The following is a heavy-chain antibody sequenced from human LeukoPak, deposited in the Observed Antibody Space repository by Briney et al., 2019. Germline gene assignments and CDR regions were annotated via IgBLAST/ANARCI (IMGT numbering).Heavy chain of an antibody. Sequence: SETLSLTCTVSGGSISSYYWSWIRQPPGKGLEWIGYIYYSGSTNYNPSLKSRVTISVDTSKNQFSLKLSSVTAADTAVYYCARVYSSGWSSNYYFDYWGQGTLVIVSS. V-gene: IGHV4-59*01. CDR1: GGSISSYY. CDR2: IYYSGST. CDR3: ARVYSSGWSSNYYFDY. D-gene: IGHD6-19*01. J-gene: IGHJ4*02.